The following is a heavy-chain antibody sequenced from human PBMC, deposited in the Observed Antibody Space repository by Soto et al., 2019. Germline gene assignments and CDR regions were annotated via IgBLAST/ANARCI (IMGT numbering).Heavy chain of an antibody. CDR2: IYWDDDK. CDR3: AHSLYSSGWYYYYGMDV. V-gene: IGHV2-5*02. D-gene: IGHD6-19*01. J-gene: IGHJ6*02. Sequence: QITLKESGPTLVKPTQPLTLTCTFSGISLSTSGVGVGWIRQPPGKALEWLALIYWDDDKRYRPYLKSRLTITKDTSKNQVVLTMTNMDPVDTATYDCAHSLYSSGWYYYYGMDVWGQGTTVTVSS. CDR1: GISLSTSGVG.